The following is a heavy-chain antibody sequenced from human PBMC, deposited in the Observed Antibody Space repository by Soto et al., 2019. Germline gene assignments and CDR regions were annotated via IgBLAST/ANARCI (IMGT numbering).Heavy chain of an antibody. CDR1: GGSFSGYY. Sequence: QVQLQQWGAGLLKPSETLSLTCAVYGGSFSGYYWSWIRQPPGKGLEWIGEINHGGGTNYNPSLKSRVTISVDKSKNQFSLKLSSVTAADTAVYYCASRGVTLFGVVSGGFDPWGQGTLVTVSS. CDR3: ASRGVTLFGVVSGGFDP. CDR2: INHGGGT. J-gene: IGHJ5*02. D-gene: IGHD3-3*01. V-gene: IGHV4-34*01.